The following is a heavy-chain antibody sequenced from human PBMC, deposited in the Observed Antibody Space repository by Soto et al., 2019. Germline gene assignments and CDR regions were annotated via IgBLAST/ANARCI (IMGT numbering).Heavy chain of an antibody. J-gene: IGHJ4*02. Sequence: GASLRLSCAPSGFTFSDCYMSWIRQAPGKGLEWVSYISSSGSTIYYADSVKGRFTISRDNAKNSLYLQMNSLRAEETAVYYCARDGNYDFWSGYYLTDYWGQGTLVTVSS. V-gene: IGHV3-11*01. CDR1: GFTFSDCY. CDR3: ARDGNYDFWSGYYLTDY. D-gene: IGHD3-3*01. CDR2: ISSSGSTI.